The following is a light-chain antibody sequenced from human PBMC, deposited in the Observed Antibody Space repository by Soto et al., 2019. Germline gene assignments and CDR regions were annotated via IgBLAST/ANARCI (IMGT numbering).Light chain of an antibody. CDR2: DVS. CDR3: RSYTSSSTYVV. J-gene: IGLJ2*01. V-gene: IGLV2-14*01. CDR1: SRDVGGYNY. Sequence: QSALTQPASVSGSPGQSITISCTGTSRDVGGYNYVSWYQQHPGKAPKLMIYDVSNRPSGVSNRFSGSKSGNTASLTISGLQAEDEADYYCRSYTSSSTYVVFGGGTKLTVL.